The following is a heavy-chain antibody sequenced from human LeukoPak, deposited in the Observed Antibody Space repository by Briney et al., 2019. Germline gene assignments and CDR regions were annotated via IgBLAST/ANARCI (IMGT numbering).Heavy chain of an antibody. D-gene: IGHD3-3*01. V-gene: IGHV1-18*01. CDR3: ARGDYDFWSGYYLNFDY. CDR1: GYTFTSYG. Sequence: ASVKVSCKASGYTFTSYGISWVRQAPGQGLEWMGWISAYNGNTNYAQKLQGRVTMTTDTSTSTAYMELRSLRSDDTAVYYCARGDYDFWSGYYLNFDYWGRGTLVTVSS. CDR2: ISAYNGNT. J-gene: IGHJ4*02.